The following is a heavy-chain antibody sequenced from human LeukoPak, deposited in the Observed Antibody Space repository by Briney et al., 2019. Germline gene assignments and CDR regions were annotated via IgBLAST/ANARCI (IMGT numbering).Heavy chain of an antibody. CDR2: INPSGGST. CDR3: ARDRLGGSYRDTESVNWFDP. CDR1: GYTFTSYG. D-gene: IGHD1-26*01. V-gene: IGHV1-46*01. J-gene: IGHJ5*02. Sequence: ASVKVSCKASGYTFTSYGISWVRQAPGQGLEWMGIINPSGGSTSYAQKFQGRVTMTRDTSTSTVYMELSSLRSEDTAVYYCARDRLGGSYRDTESVNWFDPWGQGTLVTVSS.